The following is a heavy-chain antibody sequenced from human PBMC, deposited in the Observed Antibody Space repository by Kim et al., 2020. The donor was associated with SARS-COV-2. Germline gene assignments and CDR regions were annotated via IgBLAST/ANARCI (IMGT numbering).Heavy chain of an antibody. Sequence: ASVKVSCKASAYTFTSYGISWVRQAPGQGLEWMGWTSAYNGNTNYAQKLQGRVTMTTDTSTSTAYMELRSLRSDDTAVYYCARGGYYDFWSGYYISPGCYYYGMDVWGQGTTVTVSS. D-gene: IGHD3-3*01. V-gene: IGHV1-18*01. CDR3: ARGGYYDFWSGYYISPGCYYYGMDV. CDR2: TSAYNGNT. CDR1: AYTFTSYG. J-gene: IGHJ6*02.